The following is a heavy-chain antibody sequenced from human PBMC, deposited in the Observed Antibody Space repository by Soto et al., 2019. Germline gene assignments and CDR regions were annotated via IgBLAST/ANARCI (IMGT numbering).Heavy chain of an antibody. Sequence: QLVESGGGLVRPGGSLRLSCSASGFSISSAWMNWVRLAPGKGLEWVGRIKTKIEGETTHYAAPVNGRFTVSRDDSKNMLYLQMNSLKADDTALYYCTTGSVEGVWGQGTTVTVSS. D-gene: IGHD2-15*01. CDR1: GFSISSAW. CDR3: TTGSVEGV. V-gene: IGHV3-15*07. CDR2: IKTKIEGETT. J-gene: IGHJ6*02.